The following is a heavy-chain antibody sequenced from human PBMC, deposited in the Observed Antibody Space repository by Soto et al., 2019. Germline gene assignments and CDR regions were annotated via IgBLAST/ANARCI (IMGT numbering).Heavy chain of an antibody. V-gene: IGHV3-23*01. D-gene: IGHD3-9*01. CDR2: ISGSGGKT. CDR1: GFTFSSYA. Sequence: GGSLRLSCAASGFTFSSYAMSWVRQAPGKGLEWVSAISGSGGKTYYADSVKGRFTISRDSSKNTLYLQMNSLRAEDTAVYYCAKLLSFDWFNMGDYWGQGTLVTVSS. J-gene: IGHJ4*02. CDR3: AKLLSFDWFNMGDY.